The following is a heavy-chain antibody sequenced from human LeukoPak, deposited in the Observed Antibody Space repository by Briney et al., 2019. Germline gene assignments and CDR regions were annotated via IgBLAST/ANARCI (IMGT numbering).Heavy chain of an antibody. CDR1: GDSISGSSYY. CDR3: ARHDRRTGSHFDY. J-gene: IGHJ4*02. Sequence: KASETLSLTCTVSGDSISGSSYYWGWIRQPPGEGLEWSGSIYHNGNIYYNPSLKSRVSISVDTSKNQFSLKLSSVTAADTAVYYCARHDRRTGSHFDYWGQGTLVTVSS. CDR2: IYHNGNI. V-gene: IGHV4-39*01. D-gene: IGHD1-14*01.